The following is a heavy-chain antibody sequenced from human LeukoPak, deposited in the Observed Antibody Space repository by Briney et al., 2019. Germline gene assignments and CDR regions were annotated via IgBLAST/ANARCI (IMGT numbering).Heavy chain of an antibody. V-gene: IGHV3-48*04. J-gene: IGHJ4*02. CDR3: ATYGSYSPFDY. Sequence: GGSLRLSCAASGFTFSSYSMNWVRQAPGKGLEWVSYISSSSSTIYYADSVKGRFTISRDNAKNSLYLQMNSLRAEDTAVYYCATYGSYSPFDYWGQGTLVAVSS. D-gene: IGHD1-26*01. CDR2: ISSSSSTI. CDR1: GFTFSSYS.